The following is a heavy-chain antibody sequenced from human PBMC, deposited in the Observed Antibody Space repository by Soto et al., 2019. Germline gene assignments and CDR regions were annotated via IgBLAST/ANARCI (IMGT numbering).Heavy chain of an antibody. D-gene: IGHD3-22*01. CDR2: INAGNGNT. V-gene: IGHV1-3*01. J-gene: IGHJ6*02. Sequence: ASVKVSCKASGYTFTSYGIHWVRQAPGQRLEWTGWINAGNGNTKYSEKFQGRVTITRDTSANTAYLELSSLRSEDTAVYYCARDPNDSSAYYHHYYYGMDVWGQGTTVTVYS. CDR3: ARDPNDSSAYYHHYYYGMDV. CDR1: GYTFTSYG.